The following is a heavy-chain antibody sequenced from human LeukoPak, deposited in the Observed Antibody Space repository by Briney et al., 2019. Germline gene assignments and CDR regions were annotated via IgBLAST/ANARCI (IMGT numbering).Heavy chain of an antibody. CDR3: ARDGEGIAVAGTFDY. J-gene: IGHJ4*02. D-gene: IGHD6-19*01. CDR1: GFTFSSYS. CDR2: ISSSSSYI. Sequence: GGSLRLSCAASGFTFSSYSMNWVRQAPGKGLEWVSSISSSSSYIYYADSVKGRFTISRDNAKNSLYLQMNSLRAEDTAVYYCARDGEGIAVAGTFDYWGQGTLVTVSS. V-gene: IGHV3-21*01.